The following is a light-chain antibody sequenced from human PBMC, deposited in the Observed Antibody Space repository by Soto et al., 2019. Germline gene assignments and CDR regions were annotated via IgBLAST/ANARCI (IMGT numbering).Light chain of an antibody. J-gene: IGKJ1*01. CDR2: AAS. CDR1: QGISNY. CDR3: QKYLSALWT. Sequence: DIQMTQSPSAMSASVGDRVTITCRASQGISNYLAWYQQKPGKVPKLLIYAASTLQSGVPSRFSGSGSGTDFTLTISSLQPEDVATYYCQKYLSALWTFGQGTKVEIK. V-gene: IGKV1-27*01.